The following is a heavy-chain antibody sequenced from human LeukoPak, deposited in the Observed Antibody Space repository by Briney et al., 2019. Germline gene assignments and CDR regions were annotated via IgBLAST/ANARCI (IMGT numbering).Heavy chain of an antibody. J-gene: IGHJ4*02. CDR1: GFTFSCYW. CDR3: ARGPMVVAQY. Sequence: ASVKVSCKASGFTFSCYWMHWVRQAPGKGLVWVSRINSDGSSTSYADSVKGRFTISRDNAKNTLYLQMNSLRAEDTAVYYCARGPMVVAQYWGQGTLVTVSS. V-gene: IGHV3-74*01. CDR2: INSDGSST. D-gene: IGHD2-15*01.